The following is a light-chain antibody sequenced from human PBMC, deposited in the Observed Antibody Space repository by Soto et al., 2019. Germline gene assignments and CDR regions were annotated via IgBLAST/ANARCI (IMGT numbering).Light chain of an antibody. CDR3: SSFTTSSTL. J-gene: IGLJ2*01. Sequence: QSALTQPASVSGSPGQSITISCTGTISDIGSYNYVSWYQQYPGKAPNLMVYDVSNRPSGVSNRFSGSKSGNTASLTISGLQAEDEADYYCSSFTTSSTLFGGGTKLTVL. V-gene: IGLV2-14*01. CDR2: DVS. CDR1: ISDIGSYNY.